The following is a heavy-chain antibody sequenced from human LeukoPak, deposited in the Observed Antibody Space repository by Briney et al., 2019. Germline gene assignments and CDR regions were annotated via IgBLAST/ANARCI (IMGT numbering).Heavy chain of an antibody. CDR3: AKDWPGYYYYMDV. CDR2: IKQDGSEK. CDR1: GFTFTSYD. Sequence: GGSLRLSCAASGFTFTSYDLSWVRQAPGKGLEWVANIKQDGSEKYYVDSVKGRFTISRDNSKNTLYLQMNSLRAEDTAVYYCAKDWPGYYYYMDVGGKGTTFPVS. V-gene: IGHV3-7*01. J-gene: IGHJ6*03.